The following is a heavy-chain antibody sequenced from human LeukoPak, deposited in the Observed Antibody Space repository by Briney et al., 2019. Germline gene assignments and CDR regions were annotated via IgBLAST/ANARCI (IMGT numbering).Heavy chain of an antibody. CDR1: GFTFSTYA. Sequence: PGGSLRLSCAASGFTFSTYAMSWVRQAPGKGLEWVSAISGSGGSTYYADSVKGRFTISRDNSKNTLYLQMNSLRAEDTAVYYCAKSLWQQLVGASDYWGQGTLVTVSS. D-gene: IGHD6-13*01. V-gene: IGHV3-23*01. J-gene: IGHJ4*02. CDR2: ISGSGGST. CDR3: AKSLWQQLVGASDY.